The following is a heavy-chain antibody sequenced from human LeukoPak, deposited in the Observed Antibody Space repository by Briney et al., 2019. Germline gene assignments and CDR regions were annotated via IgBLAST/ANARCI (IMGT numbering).Heavy chain of an antibody. CDR3: ARALYYYDSSGYYSGRHGMDV. D-gene: IGHD3-22*01. CDR1: GGSFSGYY. V-gene: IGHV4-34*01. J-gene: IGHJ6*02. CDR2: INHSGST. Sequence: SETLSLTCAVYGGSFSGYYWSWVRQPPGKGLEWIGEINHSGSTNYNPSLKSRVTISVDTSKNQFSLKLSSVTAADTAVYYCARALYYYDSSGYYSGRHGMDVWGQGTTVTVSS.